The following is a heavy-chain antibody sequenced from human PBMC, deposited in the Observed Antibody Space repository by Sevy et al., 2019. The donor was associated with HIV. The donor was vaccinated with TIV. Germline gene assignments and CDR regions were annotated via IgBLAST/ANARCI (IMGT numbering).Heavy chain of an antibody. V-gene: IGHV3-15*01. CDR2: VKSEVDGGTR. J-gene: IGHJ4*02. D-gene: IGHD6-19*01. Sequence: GGSLRLSCATSGFNFNNTWMSWVRQAPGKGLEWVGRVKSEVDGGTRDYAAPVRGRFTMSRDDSRSTLYLQMETLTSKETAVYYCTTGGGSITVAGTPFDYWGQGTQVTVSS. CDR3: TTGGGSITVAGTPFDY. CDR1: GFNFNNTW.